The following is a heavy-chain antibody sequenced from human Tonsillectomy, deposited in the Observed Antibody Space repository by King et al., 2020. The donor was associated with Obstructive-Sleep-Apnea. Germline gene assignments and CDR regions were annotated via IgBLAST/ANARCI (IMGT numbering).Heavy chain of an antibody. D-gene: IGHD6-13*01. Sequence: GQLVQSGGGLVQPGGSLRLSCAASGFTFSSYWMSWVRQAPGKGLEWVANIKQDGSEKYYVDSVKGRFTISRDNAKNSLYLQMNSLRAEDTAVYYCARDLWGSSSSPWFDPWGQGTLVTVSS. CDR2: IKQDGSEK. V-gene: IGHV3-7*01. CDR1: GFTFSSYW. CDR3: ARDLWGSSSSPWFDP. J-gene: IGHJ5*02.